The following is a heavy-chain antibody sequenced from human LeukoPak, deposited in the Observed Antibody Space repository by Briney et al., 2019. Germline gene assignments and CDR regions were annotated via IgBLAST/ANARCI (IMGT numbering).Heavy chain of an antibody. CDR1: GGSISSSSYY. Sequence: PSETLSLTCTVSGGSISSSSYYWRWIRQPPGKGLEWLGEINHSGSTNYNPSLKSRVTISVDTSKNQFSLKLSSVTAADTAVYYCARGQAAPFRSYNYWGQGTLVTVSS. V-gene: IGHV4-39*07. CDR2: INHSGST. D-gene: IGHD6-6*01. J-gene: IGHJ4*02. CDR3: ARGQAAPFRSYNY.